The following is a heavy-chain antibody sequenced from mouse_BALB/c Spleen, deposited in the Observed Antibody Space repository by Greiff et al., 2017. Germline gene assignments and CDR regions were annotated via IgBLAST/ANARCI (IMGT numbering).Heavy chain of an antibody. Sequence: EVQLQQSGAELVKPGASVKLSCTASGFNIKDTYMHWVKQRPEQGLEWIGRIDPANGNTKYDPKFQGKATITADTSSNTAYLQLSSLTSEDTAVYYCARGNDYGGVMDYWGQGTSVTVSS. CDR1: GFNIKDTY. CDR3: ARGNDYGGVMDY. D-gene: IGHD2-4*01. V-gene: IGHV14-3*02. J-gene: IGHJ4*01. CDR2: IDPANGNT.